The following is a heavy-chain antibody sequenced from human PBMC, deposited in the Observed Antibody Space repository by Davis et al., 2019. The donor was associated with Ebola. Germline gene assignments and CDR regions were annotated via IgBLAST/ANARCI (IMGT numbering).Heavy chain of an antibody. J-gene: IGHJ4*02. CDR3: AREIYDYYDSGGFDY. CDR2: INSDGRFI. V-gene: IGHV3-74*01. CDR1: RFTFSNYW. D-gene: IGHD3-22*01. Sequence: HTGGSLRLSCAASRFTFSNYWMHWVRQAPGKGLVWVSRINSDGRFITYADSVKGRFTIPRDNAKNTLYLQMNSLRAEDTAVYYCAREIYDYYDSGGFDYWGQGTLVTVSS.